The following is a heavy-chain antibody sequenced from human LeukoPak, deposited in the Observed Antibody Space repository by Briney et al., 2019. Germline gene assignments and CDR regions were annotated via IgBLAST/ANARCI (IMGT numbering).Heavy chain of an antibody. D-gene: IGHD3-16*01. CDR3: AGGGGLDV. CDR1: GLTFSSHW. J-gene: IGHJ6*02. Sequence: GGSLRLSCAASGLTFSSHWMNWARQAPGKGLEWVASIDHNGNVNYYVDSVKGRFTISRDNAKNSLYLQMSNLRAEDTAVYFCAGGGGLDVWGQGATVTVSS. CDR2: IDHNGNVN. V-gene: IGHV3-7*03.